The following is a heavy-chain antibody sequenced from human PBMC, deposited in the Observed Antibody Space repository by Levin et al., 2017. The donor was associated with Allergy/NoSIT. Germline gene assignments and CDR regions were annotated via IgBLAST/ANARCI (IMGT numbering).Heavy chain of an antibody. CDR3: AGDRVRGVIIKPLSPGVWFDP. CDR2: INHSGST. J-gene: IGHJ5*02. CDR1: GGSFSGYY. Sequence: SETLSLTCAVYGGSFSGYYWSWIRQPPGKGLEWIGEINHSGSTNYNPSLKSRVTISVDTSKNQFSLKLSSVTAADTAVYYCAGDRVRGVIIKPLSPGVWFDPWGQGTLVTVSS. V-gene: IGHV4-34*01. D-gene: IGHD3-10*01.